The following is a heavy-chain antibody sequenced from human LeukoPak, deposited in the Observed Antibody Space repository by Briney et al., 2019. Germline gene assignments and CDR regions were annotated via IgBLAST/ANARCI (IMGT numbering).Heavy chain of an antibody. D-gene: IGHD1-26*01. CDR2: ISSDSNYI. V-gene: IGHV3-21*01. CDR1: GFTFSSYS. CDR3: ARHSGTYFDY. Sequence: PGGSLRLSCAASGFTFSSYSMNWVRQASGKGLEWVSSISSDSNYIYYADSVKSRFTISRDNAKNSLYLQMNSLRAEDTAVYYCARHSGTYFDYWGQGTLVTVSS. J-gene: IGHJ4*02.